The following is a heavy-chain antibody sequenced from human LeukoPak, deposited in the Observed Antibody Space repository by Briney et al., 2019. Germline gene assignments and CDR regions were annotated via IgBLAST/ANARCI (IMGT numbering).Heavy chain of an antibody. CDR2: INPNSGGT. CDR3: AREGWPHTVTAYYGMDV. CDR1: GYTFTGYY. Sequence: GASVKVSCKASGYTFTGYYMHWVRQAPGQGLEWMGWINPNSGGTNYAQKFQGRVTMTRDTSISTAYMELSRLRSDDTAVYYSAREGWPHTVTAYYGMDVRGQGTTVTVSS. D-gene: IGHD4-17*01. V-gene: IGHV1-2*02. J-gene: IGHJ6*02.